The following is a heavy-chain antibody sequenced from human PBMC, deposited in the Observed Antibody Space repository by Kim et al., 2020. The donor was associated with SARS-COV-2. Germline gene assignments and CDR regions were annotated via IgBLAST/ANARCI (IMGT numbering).Heavy chain of an antibody. D-gene: IGHD5-12*01. J-gene: IGHJ6*02. CDR3: ASAHSNYDYNYYYGVDV. Sequence: VKGRFTISRDDSKNTVYLQMNSLKTEDTALYYCASAHSNYDYNYYYGVDVWGQGTTVTVSS. V-gene: IGHV3-73*01.